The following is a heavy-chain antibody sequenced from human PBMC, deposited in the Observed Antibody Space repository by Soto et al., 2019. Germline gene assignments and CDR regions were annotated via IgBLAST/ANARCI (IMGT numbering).Heavy chain of an antibody. CDR1: GGTFSNYA. CDR3: ARDPYSSGLDPHYYYGMDV. D-gene: IGHD6-19*01. Sequence: QVQLVQSGAEVKKPGSSVKVSCKASGGTFSNYAFSWVRQAPGQGLEWMGGFIPIFGTPNYAQKFKGRVTIIVDESTSTVYMELSSLISDDTAVYYCARDPYSSGLDPHYYYGMDVWGQGTTVTVSS. CDR2: FIPIFGTP. J-gene: IGHJ6*02. V-gene: IGHV1-69*01.